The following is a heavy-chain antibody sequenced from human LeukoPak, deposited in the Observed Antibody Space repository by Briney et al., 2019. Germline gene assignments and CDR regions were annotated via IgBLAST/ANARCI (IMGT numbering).Heavy chain of an antibody. CDR1: GDSTSSYY. D-gene: IGHD4-17*01. CDR2: IYTSGTT. Sequence: SETLSLTCTVSGDSTSSYYWSWIRQPAGKGLEWIGRIYTSGTTNYNPSLKSRVTMSVDTSKNQFSLNLSSVTAADTAVYYCARGFYGDYVFDYWGQGTLVTVSS. V-gene: IGHV4-4*07. J-gene: IGHJ4*02. CDR3: ARGFYGDYVFDY.